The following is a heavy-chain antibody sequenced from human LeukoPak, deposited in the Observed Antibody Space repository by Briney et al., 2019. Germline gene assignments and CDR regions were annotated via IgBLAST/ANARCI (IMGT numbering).Heavy chain of an antibody. CDR2: VRYDGNNK. J-gene: IGHJ4*02. CDR3: AKDREVLAYCGGDCFQSGVDY. D-gene: IGHD2-21*02. V-gene: IGHV3-30*02. CDR1: RFTFSSYG. Sequence: GGSLRLSCAASRFTFSSYGMHWVRQAPGKGLEWVAFVRYDGNNKYYADSVRGRFTISRDNSKNTLYLQMNSLRAEDTAVYYCAKDREVLAYCGGDCFQSGVDYWGQGTLVTVSS.